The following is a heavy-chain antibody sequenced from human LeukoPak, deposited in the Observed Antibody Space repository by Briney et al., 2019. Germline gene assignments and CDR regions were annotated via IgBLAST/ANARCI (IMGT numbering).Heavy chain of an antibody. V-gene: IGHV4-4*07. Sequence: SETLSLTCTVSGGSISSYYWSWIRQPAGKGLEWIGRIYTSGSTNYNPSLKSRVTISVDKSKNQFSLKLSSVTAADTAVYYCARIVPAATYYNYYMDLRGAGTRDTVSS. CDR1: GGSISSYY. D-gene: IGHD2-2*01. J-gene: IGHJ6*03. CDR2: IYTSGST. CDR3: ARIVPAATYYNYYMDL.